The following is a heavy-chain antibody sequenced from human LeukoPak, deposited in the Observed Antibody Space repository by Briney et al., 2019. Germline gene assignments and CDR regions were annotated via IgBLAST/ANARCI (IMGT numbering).Heavy chain of an antibody. D-gene: IGHD3-16*01. V-gene: IGHV3-48*02. CDR3: ARGDVYFEN. CDR1: GFTFSSSA. J-gene: IGHJ4*03. CDR2: ISRSSSVI. Sequence: GGSLCPSCAVSGFTFSSSAVNWVRQAPGKGLEWVSYISRSSSVISYVDSVKGRFTISRDNAKNSLYLQMNNLRDEDTAVYYCARGDVYFENWGHETQVTVSS.